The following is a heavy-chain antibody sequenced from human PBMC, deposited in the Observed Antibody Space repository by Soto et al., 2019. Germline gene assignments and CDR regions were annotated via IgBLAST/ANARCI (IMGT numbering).Heavy chain of an antibody. CDR1: GGSINSGGYY. Sequence: QVQLQESGPGLVKPSQTLSLTCTVSGGSINSGGYYWSWIRQHPGKGLEWMGYIFYSGTTYYNPSLKSRVTISVDTSKTQFSLRLTSVTAADTAVYYCARSVDPWGQGTLVTVSS. J-gene: IGHJ5*02. V-gene: IGHV4-31*03. CDR2: IFYSGTT. CDR3: ARSVDP.